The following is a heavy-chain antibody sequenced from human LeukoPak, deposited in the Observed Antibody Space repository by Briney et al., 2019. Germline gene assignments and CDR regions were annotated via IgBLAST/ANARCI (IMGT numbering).Heavy chain of an antibody. D-gene: IGHD6-13*01. Sequence: GGSLRLSCEASGFTFSSYAMHWVRQAPGKGLEWVAVISYDGSNKYYADSVKGRFTISRDNSKNTLYLQMNSLRAEDTAVYYCASYSSSFNAFDIWGQGTMVTVSS. V-gene: IGHV3-30*04. CDR2: ISYDGSNK. J-gene: IGHJ3*02. CDR3: ASYSSSFNAFDI. CDR1: GFTFSSYA.